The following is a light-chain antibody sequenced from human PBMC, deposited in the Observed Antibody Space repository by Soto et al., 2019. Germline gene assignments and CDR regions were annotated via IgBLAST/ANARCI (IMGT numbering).Light chain of an antibody. J-gene: IGKJ4*01. CDR2: LGS. CDR1: HSLLHSNGYNY. V-gene: IGKV2-28*01. Sequence: DIVMTQSPLSLPVTPGEPASISCRSSHSLLHSNGYNYLDWYLQKPGQSPQLLIYLGSNRASGVPDRFSGSGSGTDFTLKISRVEAEDVGVYYCMQALQGLTFGGGTKVEIK. CDR3: MQALQGLT.